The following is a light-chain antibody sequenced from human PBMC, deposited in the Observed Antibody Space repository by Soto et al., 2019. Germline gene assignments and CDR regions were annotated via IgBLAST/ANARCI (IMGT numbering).Light chain of an antibody. CDR2: GAS. CDR1: QNINNNY. Sequence: EIVLTQSPGTLSVSPGEGATLSCRTSQNINNNYLAWYQHKPGQAPRILIYGASSRAKGVPDRFSGSGSGTDFTLTISRLEPEDFALYYCQQYSTSPRTFGQGTKVDIK. J-gene: IGKJ2*01. V-gene: IGKV3-20*01. CDR3: QQYSTSPRT.